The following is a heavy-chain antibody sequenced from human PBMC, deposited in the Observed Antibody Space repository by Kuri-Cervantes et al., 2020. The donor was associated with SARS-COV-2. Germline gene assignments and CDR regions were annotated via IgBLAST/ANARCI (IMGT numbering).Heavy chain of an antibody. CDR3: ASTGYDFWSHRGSVDY. D-gene: IGHD3-3*01. V-gene: IGHV1-2*02. CDR2: INPNSGGT. CDR1: GYTFTGYY. J-gene: IGHJ4*02. Sequence: ASVKVSCKASGYTFTGYYMHWVRQAPGQGLEWMGWINPNSGGTNYAQKFQGRVTMTRDTSISTAYMELSSLRSEDTAVYYCASTGYDFWSHRGSVDYWGQGTLVTVSS.